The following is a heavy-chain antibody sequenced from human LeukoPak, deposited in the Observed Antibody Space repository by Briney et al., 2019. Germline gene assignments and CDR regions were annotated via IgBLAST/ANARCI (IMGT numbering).Heavy chain of an antibody. Sequence: SETPSLTCAVSGGSISSSSYCWGWIRPPPGKGLEWGGSGYYGGSTYDNPSLESRATICVDTCNNQFSQMLSSGTAAETAVYYCGRLGRYGELLVDYWGQGTLVTVSS. CDR2: GYYGGST. J-gene: IGHJ4*02. CDR1: GGSISSSSYC. V-gene: IGHV4-39*01. D-gene: IGHD3-10*01. CDR3: GRLGRYGELLVDY.